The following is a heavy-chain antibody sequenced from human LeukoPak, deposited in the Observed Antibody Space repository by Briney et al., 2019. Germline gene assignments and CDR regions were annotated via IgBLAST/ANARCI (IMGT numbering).Heavy chain of an antibody. CDR3: ARGYYYGSETYWHTNWFDP. J-gene: IGHJ5*02. CDR2: TIPMFGTA. D-gene: IGHD3-10*01. V-gene: IGHV1-69*05. Sequence: SVKVSXKASGGTFSNYVISWVRQAPGQGLEWMGGTIPMFGTANYAQKFQGRVTITTDESTSTGYMEMSSLRSEDTAVYYCARGYYYGSETYWHTNWFDPWGQGTPVTVSS. CDR1: GGTFSNYV.